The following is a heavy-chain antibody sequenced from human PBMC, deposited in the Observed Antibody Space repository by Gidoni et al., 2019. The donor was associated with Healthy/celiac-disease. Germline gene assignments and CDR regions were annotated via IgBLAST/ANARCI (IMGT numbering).Heavy chain of an antibody. CDR3: ARVRGAAGTHYYYYGMDV. Sequence: QVQLVQSGAEVKKPGASVKVSCKASGYTFTSYPMHWGRQAPGQRLEWKGWINAGNGNTKYSQKFQGRVTITRDTSASTAYMELSSLRSEDTAVYYCARVRGAAGTHYYYYGMDVWGQGTTVTVSS. CDR1: GYTFTSYP. V-gene: IGHV1-3*01. D-gene: IGHD6-13*01. CDR2: INAGNGNT. J-gene: IGHJ6*02.